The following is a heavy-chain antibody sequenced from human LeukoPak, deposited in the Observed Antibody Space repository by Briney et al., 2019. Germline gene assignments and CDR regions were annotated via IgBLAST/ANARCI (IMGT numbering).Heavy chain of an antibody. CDR2: INHDGSST. CDR1: GFTFTTFW. Sequence: PGGSLRLSCATSGFTFTTFWMHWVRQAPGKGLVWVSRINHDGSSTNYADSVKGRFTISRDNSKNTLYLQMNSLRADDTALYYCAKDLRLSVGTSPFDYWGQGTLVTVSS. D-gene: IGHD4-23*01. V-gene: IGHV3-74*01. CDR3: AKDLRLSVGTSPFDY. J-gene: IGHJ4*02.